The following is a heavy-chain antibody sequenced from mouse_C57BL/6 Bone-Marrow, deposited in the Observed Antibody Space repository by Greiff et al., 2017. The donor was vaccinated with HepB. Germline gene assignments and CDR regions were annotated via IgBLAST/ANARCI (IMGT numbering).Heavy chain of an antibody. CDR1: GYTFTSYW. J-gene: IGHJ1*03. Sequence: VQGVESGAELAKPGASVKLSCKASGYTFTSYWMHWVKQRPGQGLEWIGYINPSSGYTKYNQKFKDKATLTADKSSSTAYMQLSSLTYEDSAVYYCARPFITTSFDVWGTGTTVTVSS. V-gene: IGHV1-7*01. CDR2: INPSSGYT. D-gene: IGHD1-1*01. CDR3: ARPFITTSFDV.